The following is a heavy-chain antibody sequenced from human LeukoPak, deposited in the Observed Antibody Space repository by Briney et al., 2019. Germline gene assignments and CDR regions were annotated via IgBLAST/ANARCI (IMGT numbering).Heavy chain of an antibody. CDR1: GFTFSSYG. J-gene: IGHJ4*02. CDR3: AKVDTYDFWSGYPDY. D-gene: IGHD3-3*01. V-gene: IGHV3-30*18. Sequence: GGSLRRSCAASGFTFSSYGMHWVRQAPGKGLEWVAVISYDGSNKYYADSVKGRFTISRDNSKNTLYLQMNSLRAEDTAVYYCAKVDTYDFWSGYPDYWGQGTLVTVSS. CDR2: ISYDGSNK.